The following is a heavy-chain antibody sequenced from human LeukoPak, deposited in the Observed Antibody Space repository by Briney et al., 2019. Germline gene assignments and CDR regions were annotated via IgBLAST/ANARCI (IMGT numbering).Heavy chain of an antibody. D-gene: IGHD3-10*01. CDR1: GYTFTSYG. Sequence: ASVKVSCKASGYTFTSYGISWVRQAPGQGLEWMEWISAYNGNTNYAQKLQGRVTMTTDTSTGTAYMELRSLRSDDTAVYYCARVGYGSGSYLDYYYYYGMDVWGQGTTVTVSS. CDR3: ARVGYGSGSYLDYYYYYGMDV. CDR2: ISAYNGNT. V-gene: IGHV1-18*01. J-gene: IGHJ6*02.